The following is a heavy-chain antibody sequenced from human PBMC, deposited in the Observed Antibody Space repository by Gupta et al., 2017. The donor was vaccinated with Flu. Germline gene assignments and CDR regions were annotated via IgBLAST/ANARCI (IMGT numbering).Heavy chain of an antibody. CDR1: GFTFSSSA. V-gene: IGHV3-23*01. CDR3: AKGLDSGSFSELDA. J-gene: IGHJ5*02. Sequence: EVDLLESGGGLVQPGGSLRLSCAASGFTFSSSAMSWVRQAPGKGLEWLAGVGGSGERTFYAESMKGRLSILRDNSDNRLYLQMNSLRAEDTAVYYCAKGLDSGSFSELDAGGPGALVTVSS. D-gene: IGHD3-10*01. CDR2: VGGSGERT.